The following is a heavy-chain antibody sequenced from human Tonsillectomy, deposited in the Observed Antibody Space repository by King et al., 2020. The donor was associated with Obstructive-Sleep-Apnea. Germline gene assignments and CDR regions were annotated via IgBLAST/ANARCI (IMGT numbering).Heavy chain of an antibody. J-gene: IGHJ6*02. CDR2: IYPGDSDT. V-gene: IGHV5-51*01. CDR3: ARLHRDIVVVPVHYGMDV. Sequence: VQLVQSGAEVKKPGESLKISCKGSGYSFTSYWIGWVRQMPGKGLEWMGIIYPGDSDTRYSPSFQGQVTISADKSISPAYLQWSSLNASDTAMYYCARLHRDIVVVPVHYGMDVWGQGTTVTVSS. D-gene: IGHD2-2*01. CDR1: GYSFTSYW.